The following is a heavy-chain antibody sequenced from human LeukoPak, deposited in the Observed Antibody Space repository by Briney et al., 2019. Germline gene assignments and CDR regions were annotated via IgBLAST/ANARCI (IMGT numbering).Heavy chain of an antibody. Sequence: ASVKVSCTASVYTVTSYYISWRRQAPGQGPQWMGRISAYNGQTNYAQKVPGRVTITTDTSTSTVYMELRSLRSADTAAYYCEWDSGAFETWGQGTMVTVSS. CDR3: EWDSGAFET. J-gene: IGHJ3*02. V-gene: IGHV1-18*01. CDR2: ISAYNGQT. CDR1: VYTVTSYY.